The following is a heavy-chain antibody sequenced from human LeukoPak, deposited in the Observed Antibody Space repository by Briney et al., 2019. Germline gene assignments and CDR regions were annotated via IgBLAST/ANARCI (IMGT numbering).Heavy chain of an antibody. V-gene: IGHV3-30*02. D-gene: IGHD3-10*01. CDR3: AKSGGSGSFYKESYYNYYMDV. CDR1: GFTFSSYG. CDR2: IRYDGGNT. J-gene: IGHJ6*03. Sequence: GGSLRLSCAASGFTFSSYGMHWVRQAPGKGLEWVAFIRYDGGNTYYADSVKGRFTISRDNSKNTVFLQMNSLRPEDTAVHYCAKSGGSGSFYKESYYNYYMDVWGKGTTVTVSS.